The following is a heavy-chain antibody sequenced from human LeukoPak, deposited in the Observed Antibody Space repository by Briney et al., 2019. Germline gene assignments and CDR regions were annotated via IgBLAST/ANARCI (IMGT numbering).Heavy chain of an antibody. CDR1: GFTVSGNY. V-gene: IGHV3-66*01. J-gene: IGHJ4*02. Sequence: GGSLRLSCAASGFTVSGNYMRWVRQAPGKGLEWVSVIYSGGSTYYADSVKGRFTISRDNSKNTLYLQMNSLRAEDTAVYYCARDLRDSGYVRFDYWGQGTLVTVSS. CDR2: IYSGGST. D-gene: IGHD5-12*01. CDR3: ARDLRDSGYVRFDY.